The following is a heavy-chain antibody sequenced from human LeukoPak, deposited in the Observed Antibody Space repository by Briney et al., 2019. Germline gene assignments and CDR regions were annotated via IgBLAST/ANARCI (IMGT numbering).Heavy chain of an antibody. V-gene: IGHV1-18*01. D-gene: IGHD3-10*01. CDR2: INAYTGNT. CDR1: GYTFNNYA. J-gene: IGHJ6*03. CDR3: ARARTNVRGASYYYYMDV. Sequence: GASVKVSCKASGYTFNNYAITWVRQAPGQGLEWMGWINAYTGNTNYAQKLQGRVTMTTDTSTSTAYMELRSLRSDDTAVYYCARARTNVRGASYYYYMDVWGKGTTVTISS.